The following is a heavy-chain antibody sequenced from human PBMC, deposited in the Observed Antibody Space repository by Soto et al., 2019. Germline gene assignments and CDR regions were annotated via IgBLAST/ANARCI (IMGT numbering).Heavy chain of an antibody. D-gene: IGHD1-26*01. Sequence: QVQLVESGGGVVQPGRSLRLSCAASGFTFSSYGMHWVRQAPGKGLEWVAVISYDGSNKYYADSVKGRFTISRDNSKNTVYRQMTSLSAEDTAVYYCARSPYSVSYLAYFDYWGQGTLVTVSS. CDR3: ARSPYSVSYLAYFDY. V-gene: IGHV3-30*03. CDR2: ISYDGSNK. J-gene: IGHJ4*02. CDR1: GFTFSSYG.